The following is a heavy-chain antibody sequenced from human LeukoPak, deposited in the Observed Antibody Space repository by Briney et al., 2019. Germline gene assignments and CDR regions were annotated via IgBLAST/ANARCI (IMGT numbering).Heavy chain of an antibody. CDR1: GASIICGDCY. Sequence: SETLSLTCTVSGASIICGDCYWTWIRQPPGKGLEWIGSIYYSGITYNNPSLKSRVTISVDTSKNQFSLKLSSVTAADTAVYYCARMCDSSVVYTFFDYWGQGTLVTVSS. V-gene: IGHV4-30-4*01. J-gene: IGHJ4*02. CDR2: IYYSGIT. CDR3: ARMCDSSVVYTFFDY. D-gene: IGHD3-22*01.